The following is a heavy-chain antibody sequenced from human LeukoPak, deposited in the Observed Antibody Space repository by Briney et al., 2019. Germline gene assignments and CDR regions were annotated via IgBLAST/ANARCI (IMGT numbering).Heavy chain of an antibody. D-gene: IGHD6-19*01. V-gene: IGHV3-23*01. CDR3: AKVSGWSYYYYMDV. CDR2: ISGSGGST. CDR1: GFTFSSYA. Sequence: PGGSLRLSCAASGFTFSSYAMSRVRQAPGKGLEWVSAISGSGGSTYYADSMKGRFTISRDNSKSTLYLQMNSLRAEDTAVYYCAKVSGWSYYYYMDVWGKGTTVTVSS. J-gene: IGHJ6*03.